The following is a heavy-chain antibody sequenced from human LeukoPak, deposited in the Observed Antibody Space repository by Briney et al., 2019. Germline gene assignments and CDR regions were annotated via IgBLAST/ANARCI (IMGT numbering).Heavy chain of an antibody. CDR1: GFTFRSYA. CDR2: ISGGGSTT. V-gene: IGHV3-23*01. D-gene: IGHD1-26*01. J-gene: IGHJ4*02. CDR3: TKGADSGIYNADY. Sequence: WGSLRLSCAASGFTFRSYAMSWVRQAPGKGLEWVSGISGGGSTTYGVDSVKGRFTIFRDNSKNTLYLQMNSLRAEDTAVYYCTKGADSGIYNADYWGRGTLVTVSS.